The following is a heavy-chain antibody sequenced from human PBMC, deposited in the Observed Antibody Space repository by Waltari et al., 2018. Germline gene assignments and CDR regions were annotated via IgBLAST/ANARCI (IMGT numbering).Heavy chain of an antibody. D-gene: IGHD3-22*01. CDR3: ARVTTGYYYMDV. V-gene: IGHV4-59*01. CDR1: GGSISSYY. Sequence: QVQLQESGPGLVKPSETLSLTCTVSGGSISSYYWSWIRQPPGKGLEWIGYIYYSGSTNYHPSLKSRVTISVDTSKNQFSLKLSSVTAADTAVYYCARVTTGYYYMDVWGKGTTVTVSS. J-gene: IGHJ6*03. CDR2: IYYSGST.